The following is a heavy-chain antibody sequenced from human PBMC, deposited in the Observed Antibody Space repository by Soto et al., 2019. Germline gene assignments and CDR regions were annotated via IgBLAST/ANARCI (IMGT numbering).Heavy chain of an antibody. CDR1: GYTFTSYD. V-gene: IGHV1-8*01. J-gene: IGHJ4*02. CDR2: MNPNSGNT. CDR3: ARAHYYDSSGYYPNFDY. D-gene: IGHD3-22*01. Sequence: VASVKVSCKASGYTFTSYDINWVRQATGQGLEWMGWMNPNSGNTGYAQKFQGRVTMTRNTSISTAYMELSSLRSEDTAVYYCARAHYYDSSGYYPNFDYWGQGTLVTVSS.